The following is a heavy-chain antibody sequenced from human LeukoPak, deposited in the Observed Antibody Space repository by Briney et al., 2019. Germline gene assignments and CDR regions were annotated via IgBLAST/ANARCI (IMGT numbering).Heavy chain of an antibody. D-gene: IGHD2-15*01. CDR1: GYGFTAHY. V-gene: IGHV1-2*06. J-gene: IGHJ4*02. CDR2: INPNSGGT. CDR3: ARGNVVVVAATPPNFDY. Sequence: ASVKVSCKASGYGFTAHYMHWVRQVPGQGLEWMGRINPNSGGTNYAQKFQGRVTMTRDTSISTAYMELSRLRSDDTAVYYCARGNVVVVAATPPNFDYWGQGTLVTVSS.